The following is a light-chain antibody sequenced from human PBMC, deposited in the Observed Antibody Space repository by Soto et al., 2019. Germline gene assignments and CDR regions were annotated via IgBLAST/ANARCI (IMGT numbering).Light chain of an antibody. CDR2: DVS. Sequence: TSSDVGGYNYVSWYQQHPGKAPKFMIYDVSNRPSGVSNRFSGSKSGNTASLTISGLQAEDEADYYCSSYTSSSTLPYVFGTGTKVTVL. V-gene: IGLV2-14*04. CDR3: SSYTSSSTLPYV. CDR1: SSDVGGYNY. J-gene: IGLJ1*01.